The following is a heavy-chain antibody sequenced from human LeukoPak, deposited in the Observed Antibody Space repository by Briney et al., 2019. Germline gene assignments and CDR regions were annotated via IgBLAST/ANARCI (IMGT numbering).Heavy chain of an antibody. CDR2: IRYDGDNK. CDR1: GFTFSSYG. D-gene: IGHD3-10*01. CDR3: AKDSLWFGELSLFDY. V-gene: IGHV3-30*02. J-gene: IGHJ4*02. Sequence: GGSLRLSCAASGFTFSSYGMYWVRQAPGKGLEWVAFIRYDGDNKHYADSVKGRFTISRDNSKNTLYLQMNSLRAEDTAVYYCAKDSLWFGELSLFDYWGQGTLVTVSS.